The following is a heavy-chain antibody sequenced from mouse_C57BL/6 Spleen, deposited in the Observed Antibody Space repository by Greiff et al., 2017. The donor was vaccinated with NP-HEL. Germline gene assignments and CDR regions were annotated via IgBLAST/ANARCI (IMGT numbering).Heavy chain of an antibody. J-gene: IGHJ4*01. D-gene: IGHD2-4*01. V-gene: IGHV1-18*01. CDR1: GYTFTDYN. CDR3: ARGPYYYDYDRGYAMDY. CDR2: INPNNGGT. Sequence: EVQLQQSGPELVKPGASVKIPCKASGYTFTDYNMDWVKQSHGKSLEWIGDINPNNGGTIYNQKFKGKATLTVDKSSSTAYMELRSLTSEDTAVYYCARGPYYYDYDRGYAMDYWGQGTSVTVSS.